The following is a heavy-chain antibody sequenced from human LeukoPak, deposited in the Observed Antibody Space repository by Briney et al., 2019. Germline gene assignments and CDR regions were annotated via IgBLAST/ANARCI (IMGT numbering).Heavy chain of an antibody. CDR3: ARLITMVRGGNWFDP. J-gene: IGHJ5*02. V-gene: IGHV1-2*02. CDR1: GYTFTDYY. Sequence: ASVKVSCKASGYTFTDYYMHWVRQAPGQGLEWMGWINPNSGGTNYAQKFQGRVTMTRDTSISTAYMELSRLRSDDTAVYYCARLITMVRGGNWFDPWGQGTLVTVSS. D-gene: IGHD3-10*01. CDR2: INPNSGGT.